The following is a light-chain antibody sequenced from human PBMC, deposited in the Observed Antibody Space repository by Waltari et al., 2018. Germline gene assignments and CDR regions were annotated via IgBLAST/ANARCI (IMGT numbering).Light chain of an antibody. CDR1: SSNIGSNT. CDR2: SNK. J-gene: IGLJ3*02. CDR3: AAWDDSLLEV. Sequence: QSVLTQPPSASGTPGQRVTISCSGSSSNIGSNTVNWYQQLPGTGPKLLIYSNKQLPTGGPGPISGSHAGTSTSLAISGLQSEDEADYYCAAWDDSLLEVFGGGTKLTVL. V-gene: IGLV1-44*01.